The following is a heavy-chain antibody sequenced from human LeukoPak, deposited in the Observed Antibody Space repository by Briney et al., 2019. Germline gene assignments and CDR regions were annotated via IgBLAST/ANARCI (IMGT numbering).Heavy chain of an antibody. D-gene: IGHD1-26*01. CDR1: GFSFSDYG. Sequence: HPGGSLRLSCKASGFSFSDYGMHWVRQAPGQGLEWVTVIAYDGSTRYYRDSVKGRFTISRDNSKNTLSLQMNSLRVEDSAVYYCARDKIRMRSYLTTSDFDYWGQGTLVTVSS. J-gene: IGHJ4*02. V-gene: IGHV3-30*03. CDR2: IAYDGSTR. CDR3: ARDKIRMRSYLTTSDFDY.